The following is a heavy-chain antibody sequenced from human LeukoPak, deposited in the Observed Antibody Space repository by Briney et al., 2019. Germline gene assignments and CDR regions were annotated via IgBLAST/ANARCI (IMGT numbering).Heavy chain of an antibody. D-gene: IGHD3-22*01. CDR3: AKDRDYYDSSGYYDY. CDR1: GFTFSSYG. J-gene: IGHJ4*02. Sequence: PGRSLRLSCAASGFTFSSYGMHWVRQAPGKGLEWVAVIWSDGSNKYYADSVKGRFTISRDNSKNTLYLQMNSLRAEDTAVYYCAKDRDYYDSSGYYDYWGQGTLVTVSS. CDR2: IWSDGSNK. V-gene: IGHV3-33*06.